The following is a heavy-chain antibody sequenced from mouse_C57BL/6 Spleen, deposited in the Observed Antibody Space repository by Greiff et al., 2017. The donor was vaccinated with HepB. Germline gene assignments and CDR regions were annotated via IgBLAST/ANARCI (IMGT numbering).Heavy chain of an antibody. CDR2: INPNNGGT. CDR3: ARGDYFDY. V-gene: IGHV1-26*01. CDR1: GYTFTDYY. J-gene: IGHJ2*01. Sequence: VQLQQSGPELVKPGASVKISCKASGYTFTDYYMNWVKQSHGKSLEWIGDINPNNGGTSYNQKFKGKATLTVDKSSSTAYMELSSLTSEDSAVYYCARGDYFDYWGQGTTLTVSS.